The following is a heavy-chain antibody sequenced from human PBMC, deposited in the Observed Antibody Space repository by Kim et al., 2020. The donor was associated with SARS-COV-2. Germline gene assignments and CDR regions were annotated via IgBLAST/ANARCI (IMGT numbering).Heavy chain of an antibody. J-gene: IGHJ6*03. V-gene: IGHV3-66*01. CDR2: IYSGGST. D-gene: IGHD2-2*01. CDR3: ARDADPYCSSTSCYYYYYMDV. CDR1: GFTVSSNY. Sequence: GGSLRLSCVASGFTVSSNYMSWVRQAPGKGLEWVSVIYSGGSTYYADSVKGRFTISRDNSKNTLYLQMNSLRAEDTAVYYCARDADPYCSSTSCYYYYYMDVWGKGTTVTVSS.